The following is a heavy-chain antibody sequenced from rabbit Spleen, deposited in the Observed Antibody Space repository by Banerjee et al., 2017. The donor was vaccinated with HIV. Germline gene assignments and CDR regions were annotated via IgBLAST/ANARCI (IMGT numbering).Heavy chain of an antibody. CDR2: IYAGEGGT. CDR3: ARDAGSSFSSYGMDL. CDR1: GFSFSSSYY. D-gene: IGHD8-1*01. J-gene: IGHJ6*01. V-gene: IGHV1S7*01. Sequence: QLVESGGGLVQPEGSLTLTCTASGFSFSSSYYMNWVRQAPGKGLEWIGIIYAGEGGTHYASWVNGRFTISRDNAQSTVDLQLNSLTAADTATYFCARDAGSSFSSYGMDLWGPGTLVTVS.